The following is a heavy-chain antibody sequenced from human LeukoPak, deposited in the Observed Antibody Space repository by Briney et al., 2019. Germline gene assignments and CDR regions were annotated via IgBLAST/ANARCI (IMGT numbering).Heavy chain of an antibody. CDR1: GFTFSSYG. CDR3: ARDASIAAAGTLGDYYYGMDV. Sequence: GRSLRLSCAASGFTFSSYGMHWVRQAPGKGLEWVAVIWYDGSNKYYADSVKGRFTISRDNSKNTLYLQMNSLRAEDTAAYYCARDASIAAAGTLGDYYYGMDVWGQGTTVTVSS. V-gene: IGHV3-33*01. CDR2: IWYDGSNK. J-gene: IGHJ6*02. D-gene: IGHD6-13*01.